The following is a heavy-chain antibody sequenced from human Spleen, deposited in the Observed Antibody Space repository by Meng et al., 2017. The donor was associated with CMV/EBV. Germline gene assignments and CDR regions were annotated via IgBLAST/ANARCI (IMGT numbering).Heavy chain of an antibody. D-gene: IGHD6-13*01. CDR2: IRSKAYGGTT. J-gene: IGHJ4*02. CDR1: GFTFGDYA. V-gene: IGHV3-49*04. CDR3: TRERGIADSDY. Sequence: GESLKISCTASGFTFGDYAMSWVRQAPGKGLEWVGFIRSKAYGGTTEYAASVKGRFTISRDDSKSIAYLQMNSLKTEDTAVYYCTRERGIADSDYWGQGTLVTVSS.